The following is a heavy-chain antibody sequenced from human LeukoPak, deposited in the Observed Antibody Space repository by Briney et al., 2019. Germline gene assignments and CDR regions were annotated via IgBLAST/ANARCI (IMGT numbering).Heavy chain of an antibody. D-gene: IGHD3-10*01. CDR1: GGSISSGDYS. CDR2: IYHSGST. J-gene: IGHJ4*02. V-gene: IGHV4-30-2*01. CDR3: ARGTQHTRVRFPSLDY. Sequence: SQTLSLTCAVSGGSISSGDYSWSWIRQPPGKGLEWIGYIYHSGSTYYNPSLKSRVTISLDSSKNQFSLKLSSVTAADTAVYYCARGTQHTRVRFPSLDYWGQGTLVTVSS.